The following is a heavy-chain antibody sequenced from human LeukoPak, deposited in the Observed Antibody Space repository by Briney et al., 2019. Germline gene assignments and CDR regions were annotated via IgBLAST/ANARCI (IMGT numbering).Heavy chain of an antibody. J-gene: IGHJ4*02. CDR2: ISWNSGSI. CDR3: AKDISGSYSSIDY. V-gene: IGHV3-9*01. D-gene: IGHD1-26*01. Sequence: QSGRSLRLSCAASGFTFDDYAMPWVRHAPGKGLEWVSGISWNSGSIGYADSVKGRFTISRDNAKNSLYLQMNSLRAEDTALYYCAKDISGSYSSIDYWGQGTLVTVSS. CDR1: GFTFDDYA.